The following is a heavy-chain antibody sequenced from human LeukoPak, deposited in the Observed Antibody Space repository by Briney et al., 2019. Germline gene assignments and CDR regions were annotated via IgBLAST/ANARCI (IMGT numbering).Heavy chain of an antibody. CDR3: ARGIMVRGTNYYYYGMDV. CDR2: IYTSGST. D-gene: IGHD3-10*01. CDR1: GGSISSDY. J-gene: IGHJ6*02. Sequence: SETLSLTCTVSGGSISSDYWSWIRQPAGKGLEWIGRIYTSGSTNYNPSLKSRVTMSVDTSKNQFSLKLSSVTAADTAVYYCARGIMVRGTNYYYYGMDVWGQGTTVTVSS. V-gene: IGHV4-4*07.